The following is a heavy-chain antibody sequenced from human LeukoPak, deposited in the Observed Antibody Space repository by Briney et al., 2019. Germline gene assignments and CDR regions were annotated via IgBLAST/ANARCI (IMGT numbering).Heavy chain of an antibody. CDR3: ARDVGGYLQHGVVDY. CDR2: ISYDGSNK. D-gene: IGHD5-12*01. Sequence: PGGSLRLSCAASGFTFSSYAMHWVRQAPGKGLEWVAVISYDGSNKYYADSVKGRFTTSRDNSKNTLYLQMNSLRAEDTAVYYCARDVGGYLQHGVVDYWGQGTLVTVSS. J-gene: IGHJ4*02. V-gene: IGHV3-30*01. CDR1: GFTFSSYA.